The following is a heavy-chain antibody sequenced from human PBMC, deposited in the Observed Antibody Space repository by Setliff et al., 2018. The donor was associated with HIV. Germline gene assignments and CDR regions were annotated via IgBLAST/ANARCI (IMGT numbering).Heavy chain of an antibody. V-gene: IGHV1-3*03. J-gene: IGHJ6*03. D-gene: IGHD6-6*01. CDR1: GYTFTSYA. Sequence: ASVKVSCKASGYTFTSYAMHWVRQAPGQGLEWMAWIDAGNGNTKYSQEFQGRVTITRDTSASTAYMELSRLKSEDTAVYYCARDRERGQYSRSAVGGYYYYYMDVWGKGTRSPSP. CDR3: ARDRERGQYSRSAVGGYYYYYMDV. CDR2: IDAGNGNT.